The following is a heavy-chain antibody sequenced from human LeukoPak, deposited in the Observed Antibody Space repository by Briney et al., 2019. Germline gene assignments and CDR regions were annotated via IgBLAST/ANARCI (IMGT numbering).Heavy chain of an antibody. D-gene: IGHD3-10*01. V-gene: IGHV3-53*01. CDR2: IYSGGTT. J-gene: IGHJ4*02. CDR1: GFTVSSTY. Sequence: HSGGSLRLSCAASGFTVSSTYMNWVRQAPGKGLEWVSLIYSGGTTYYADSVKGRFTIARDNSKNTLYLEMNSLRAEDTAVYYCARDLGYYGSGSHLPLDYWGQGTLVTVSS. CDR3: ARDLGYYGSGSHLPLDY.